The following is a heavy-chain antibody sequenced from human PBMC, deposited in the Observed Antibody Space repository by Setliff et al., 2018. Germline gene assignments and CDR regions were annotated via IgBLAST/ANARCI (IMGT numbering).Heavy chain of an antibody. CDR1: GKTLTELS. CDR2: FDPDDGET. CDR3: ATCVGTSWYDYNFYMDV. Sequence: ASVKVSCKLSGKTLTELSIHWVRQAPGKGLEWMGGFDPDDGETVYAQKFQGRVTMTEDTSTNTAYTELSSLRSEDTAVYYCATCVGTSWYDYNFYMDVWGIGTTVTVSS. V-gene: IGHV1-24*01. D-gene: IGHD1-26*01. J-gene: IGHJ6*03.